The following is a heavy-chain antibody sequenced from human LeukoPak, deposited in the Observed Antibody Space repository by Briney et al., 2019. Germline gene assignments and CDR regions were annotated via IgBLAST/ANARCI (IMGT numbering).Heavy chain of an antibody. Sequence: GGSLRLSCAASGFTFSSYAMHWVRQAPGKGLEWVAVISYDGSNKYYADSVKGRFTISRDNSKNTLYLQMNSLRAEDTAVYYCAKDSGKYGDYVSWGQGTLVTVSS. CDR1: GFTFSSYA. CDR3: AKDSGKYGDYVS. CDR2: ISYDGSNK. J-gene: IGHJ5*02. D-gene: IGHD4-17*01. V-gene: IGHV3-30*04.